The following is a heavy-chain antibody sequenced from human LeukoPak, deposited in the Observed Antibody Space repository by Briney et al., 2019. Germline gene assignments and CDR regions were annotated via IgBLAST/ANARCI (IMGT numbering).Heavy chain of an antibody. Sequence: GGSLRLSCAASGFTVSSNYMTWVRQAPGKGLEWVSVIYTGGGTHYADSVKGRFTISRDTSKNTLYLQMNSLRAEDTAVYYCARDRIDAFDIWGQGTMVTVSS. D-gene: IGHD2-15*01. J-gene: IGHJ3*02. CDR1: GFTVSSNY. CDR3: ARDRIDAFDI. CDR2: IYTGGGT. V-gene: IGHV3-53*01.